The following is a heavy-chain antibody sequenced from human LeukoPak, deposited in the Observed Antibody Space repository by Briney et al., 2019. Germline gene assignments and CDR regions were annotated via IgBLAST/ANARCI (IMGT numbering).Heavy chain of an antibody. V-gene: IGHV3-21*01. Sequence: GGSLRLSCAASGFTFSSYSMNWVRQAPGKGLEWVSSISSSSSYIYYADSVKGRFTISRDNAKNSLYLQMNSLRAEDTAVYYCARDLRSGSYSNWFDPWGQGTPVTVSS. CDR2: ISSSSSYI. D-gene: IGHD3-10*02. J-gene: IGHJ5*02. CDR1: GFTFSSYS. CDR3: ARDLRSGSYSNWFDP.